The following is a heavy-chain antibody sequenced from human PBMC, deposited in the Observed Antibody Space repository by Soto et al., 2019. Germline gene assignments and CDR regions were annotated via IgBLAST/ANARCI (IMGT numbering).Heavy chain of an antibody. CDR3: ARGIEGWYQGRYYYGMDV. Sequence: QVQLQESGPGLVKPSETLSLTCTVSGGSVSSGSYYWSWIRQPPGKGLEWIGYNYYSGSTNYNPSLKSRVPISVHXSKNQFSLKLSSVTAADTAVYYCARGIEGWYQGRYYYGMDVWGQGTTVSVSS. CDR1: GGSVSSGSYY. V-gene: IGHV4-61*01. CDR2: NYYSGST. D-gene: IGHD6-19*01. J-gene: IGHJ6*02.